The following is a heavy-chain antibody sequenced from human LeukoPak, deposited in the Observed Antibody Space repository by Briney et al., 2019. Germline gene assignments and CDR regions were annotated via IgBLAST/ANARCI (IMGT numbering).Heavy chain of an antibody. Sequence: SETLSLTCTVSGGSISSYYWSWIRQPPGKGLEWIGYIYYSGSTNYNPSLKSRVTISVDTSKNQFSLKLSSVTAADTAVYYCAKSMVRGVISGDAFDIWGQGTMVTVS. V-gene: IGHV4-59*08. CDR2: IYYSGST. CDR1: GGSISSYY. CDR3: AKSMVRGVISGDAFDI. J-gene: IGHJ3*02. D-gene: IGHD3-10*01.